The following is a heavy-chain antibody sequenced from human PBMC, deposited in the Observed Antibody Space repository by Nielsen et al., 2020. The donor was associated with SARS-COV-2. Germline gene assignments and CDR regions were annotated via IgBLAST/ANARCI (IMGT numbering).Heavy chain of an antibody. Sequence: ASVKVSCKASGYTFTSYDINWVRQATGQGLEWMGWMNPNSGNTGYAQKFQGRVTMTRNTSISKAYMELSSLRSEDTAVYYCARWGNTAMVDYYYYGMDVWGQGTTVTVSS. V-gene: IGHV1-8*01. CDR3: ARWGNTAMVDYYYYGMDV. CDR1: GYTFTSYD. CDR2: MNPNSGNT. J-gene: IGHJ6*02. D-gene: IGHD5-18*01.